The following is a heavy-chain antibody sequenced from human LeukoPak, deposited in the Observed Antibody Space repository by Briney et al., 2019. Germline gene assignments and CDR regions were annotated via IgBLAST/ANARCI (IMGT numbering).Heavy chain of an antibody. CDR2: INPNSGAA. Sequence: ASVKVSCKASGYTFTGYYIHWVRQAPGQGLEWMGWINPNSGAANYARKFQGRVTMTRDTSITTAYMEVSRLRFDDTAVYYCARGMYGLDAWGQGTTVTVSS. J-gene: IGHJ6*02. V-gene: IGHV1-2*02. CDR3: ARGMYGLDA. CDR1: GYTFTGYY.